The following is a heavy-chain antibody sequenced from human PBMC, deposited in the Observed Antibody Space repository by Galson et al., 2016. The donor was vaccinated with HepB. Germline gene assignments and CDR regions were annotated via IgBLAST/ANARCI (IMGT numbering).Heavy chain of an antibody. CDR3: AKRKGYGSGSIIYFYYGMDV. J-gene: IGHJ6*02. D-gene: IGHD3-10*01. CDR1: GFTFSGYG. Sequence: SLRLSCAASGFTFSGYGMHWVRQAPGKGLEWVALISDDGSKKYYADSVKGRFTISRDNFKNTLYLQMNGLRAEDTAVYYCAKRKGYGSGSIIYFYYGMDVWGQGTTVTVSS. CDR2: ISDDGSKK. V-gene: IGHV3-30*18.